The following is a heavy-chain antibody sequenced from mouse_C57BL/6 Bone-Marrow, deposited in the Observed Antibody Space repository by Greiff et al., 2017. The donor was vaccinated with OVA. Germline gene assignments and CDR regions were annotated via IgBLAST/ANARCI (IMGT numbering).Heavy chain of an antibody. Sequence: EVKLMESGGGLVKPGGSLKLSCAASGFTFSSYAMSWVRQTPEKRLEWVATISDGGSYTYYPDNVKGRFTISRDNAKNNLYLQMSHLKSEDTAMYYCARDQDSNYRWYFDVWGTGTTVTVSS. J-gene: IGHJ1*03. CDR1: GFTFSSYA. D-gene: IGHD2-5*01. V-gene: IGHV5-4*01. CDR2: ISDGGSYT. CDR3: ARDQDSNYRWYFDV.